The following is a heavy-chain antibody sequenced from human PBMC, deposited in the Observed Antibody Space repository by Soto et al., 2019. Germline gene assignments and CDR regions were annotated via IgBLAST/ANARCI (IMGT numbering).Heavy chain of an antibody. J-gene: IGHJ4*02. Sequence: SETLSLTCTVSGGSISSYYWSWIRQPPGKGLEWIGYIYYSGSTNYNPSLKSRVTISVDTSKNQFSLKLSSVTAADTAVYYCARHWSDYAYDYWGQGTLVTVSS. CDR3: ARHWSDYAYDY. CDR2: IYYSGST. D-gene: IGHD3-3*01. CDR1: GGSISSYY. V-gene: IGHV4-59*01.